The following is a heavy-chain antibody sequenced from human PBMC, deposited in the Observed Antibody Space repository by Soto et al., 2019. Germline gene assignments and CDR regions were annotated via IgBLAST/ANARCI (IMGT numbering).Heavy chain of an antibody. D-gene: IGHD6-19*01. Sequence: QVQLVQSGAEVKKPGASVKVSCKASGYTFTSYDINWVRQATGQGLEWMGGMNPNSGNTGYAQKSQGRVTMTRNTSISTAYMELSSLRSEDTAVYYCARERSSGWYVDYWGQGTLVTVSS. J-gene: IGHJ4*02. CDR2: MNPNSGNT. V-gene: IGHV1-8*01. CDR1: GYTFTSYD. CDR3: ARERSSGWYVDY.